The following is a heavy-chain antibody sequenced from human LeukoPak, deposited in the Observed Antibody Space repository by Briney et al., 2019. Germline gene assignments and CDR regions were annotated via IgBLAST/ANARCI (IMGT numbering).Heavy chain of an antibody. CDR3: AKEYGDYVPYFDY. CDR2: ICGGST. CDR1: GFTFSSYS. V-gene: IGHV3-66*01. D-gene: IGHD4-17*01. J-gene: IGHJ4*02. Sequence: GGSLRLSCAASGFTFSSYSMNWVRQAPGKGLEWVSLICGGSTYYADSVKGRFTISRDNSKNTLYLQMNSLRAEDTAVYYCAKEYGDYVPYFDYWGQGTLVTVSS.